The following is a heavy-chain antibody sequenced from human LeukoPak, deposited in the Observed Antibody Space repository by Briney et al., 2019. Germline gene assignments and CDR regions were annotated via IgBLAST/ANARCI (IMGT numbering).Heavy chain of an antibody. CDR2: FYYSGST. D-gene: IGHD1-7*01. CDR1: GGSISSYY. CDR3: ARGEMNWNYERYFDY. Sequence: KTSETLSLTCTVSGGSISSYYWSWIRQPPGKGLEWIGYFYYSGSTNYNPSLKSRVTISVDTSKNQFSLKLSSVTAADTAVYYCARGEMNWNYERYFDYWGQGTLVTVSS. V-gene: IGHV4-59*01. J-gene: IGHJ4*02.